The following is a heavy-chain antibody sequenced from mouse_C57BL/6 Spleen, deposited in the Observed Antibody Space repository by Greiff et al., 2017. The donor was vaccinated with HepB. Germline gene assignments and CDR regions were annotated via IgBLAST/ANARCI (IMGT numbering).Heavy chain of an antibody. Sequence: EVQLQQSGPELVKPGASVKISCKASGYSFTGYYMNWVKQSPEKSLEWIGEINPSTGGTTYNQKFKAKATLTVDKSSSTAYMQLKSLTSEDSAVYYCARGDWDELYYFDYWGQGTTLTVSS. J-gene: IGHJ2*01. D-gene: IGHD4-1*01. CDR2: INPSTGGT. CDR3: ARGDWDELYYFDY. CDR1: GYSFTGYY. V-gene: IGHV1-42*01.